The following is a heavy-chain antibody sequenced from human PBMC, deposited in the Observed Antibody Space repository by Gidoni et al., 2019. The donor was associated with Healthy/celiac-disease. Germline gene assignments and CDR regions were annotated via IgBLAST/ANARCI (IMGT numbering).Heavy chain of an antibody. D-gene: IGHD3-22*01. Sequence: QVQLQESGPGLVKPSETLSLTCTVSGDSISSNYWSWIRQPAGKGLEWIGRIYTSGSTNCNPSLKSRVTMSVDTSNNQFSLKLSSVTAADTAVYFCARDSTPYYYDSSGYYHIDYWGQGTLVTVSS. CDR1: GDSISSNY. CDR2: IYTSGST. V-gene: IGHV4-4*07. J-gene: IGHJ4*02. CDR3: ARDSTPYYYDSSGYYHIDY.